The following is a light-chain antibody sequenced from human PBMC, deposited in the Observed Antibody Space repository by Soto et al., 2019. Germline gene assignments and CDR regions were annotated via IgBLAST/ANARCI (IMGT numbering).Light chain of an antibody. CDR3: QQCNTYPYT. J-gene: IGKJ2*01. CDR1: QSISSW. Sequence: DIQMTQSPSTLSASVGDRVTITCRASQSISSWLAWYQQKPGKAPKLLIYDASSLESGVPSRLSGSGSGTEFTLTISSLQPDDFATYYCQQCNTYPYTFGQGTKVDIK. V-gene: IGKV1-5*01. CDR2: DAS.